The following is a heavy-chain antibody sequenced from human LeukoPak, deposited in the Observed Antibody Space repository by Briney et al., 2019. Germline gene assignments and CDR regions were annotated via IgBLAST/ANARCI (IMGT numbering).Heavy chain of an antibody. Sequence: ASVKVSCKASGYTFTNFDINWVRQATGQGLEWMGWMNPNTGNAGYAQKFQGRVTITWDASISTAYMDLSSLRSEDTAVYYCARVGYSNSYDYWGQGTPVTVSS. D-gene: IGHD4-11*01. CDR3: ARVGYSNSYDY. J-gene: IGHJ4*02. CDR1: GYTFTNFD. V-gene: IGHV1-8*03. CDR2: MNPNTGNA.